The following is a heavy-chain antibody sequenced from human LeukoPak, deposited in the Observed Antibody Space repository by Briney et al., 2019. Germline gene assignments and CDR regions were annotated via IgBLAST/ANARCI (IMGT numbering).Heavy chain of an antibody. CDR2: ISSSSSTI. Sequence: GGSLRLSCAASGFIFNSFGMNWVRQAPGKGLEWVSYISSSSSTIYYADSVKGRFTISRDNAKNSLYLQMNSLRAEDTAVYYCARVEDYDILTGFDYWGQGTLVTVSS. J-gene: IGHJ4*02. CDR1: GFIFNSFG. CDR3: ARVEDYDILTGFDY. D-gene: IGHD3-9*01. V-gene: IGHV3-48*01.